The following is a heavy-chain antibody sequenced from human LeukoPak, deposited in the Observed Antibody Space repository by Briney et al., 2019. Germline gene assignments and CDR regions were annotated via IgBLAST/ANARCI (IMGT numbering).Heavy chain of an antibody. CDR1: GGTFSSYA. CDR3: ARDYGYSSGHFDY. J-gene: IGHJ4*02. Sequence: GSSVKISCKASGGTFSSYAISWVRQAPGQGLEWMGGMIPIFGTANYAQKFQGRVTITADESTSTAYMELSSMRSEDTAVYYCARDYGYSSGHFDYWGQGTLVTVSS. V-gene: IGHV1-69*01. CDR2: MIPIFGTA. D-gene: IGHD6-19*01.